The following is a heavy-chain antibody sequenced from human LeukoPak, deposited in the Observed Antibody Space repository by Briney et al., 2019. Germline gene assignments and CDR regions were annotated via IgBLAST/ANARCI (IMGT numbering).Heavy chain of an antibody. CDR1: GFTFSSYA. J-gene: IGHJ2*01. CDR2: ISGSGGIT. CDR3: AKVGSILVVRNWYFDL. Sequence: PGGSLRLSCAASGFTFSSYAMSWVRQAPGKGLEWVSTISGSGGITYYADSVKGRFTISRDNSKNTLYLQMTSLRAEDTAVYFCAKVGSILVVRNWYFDLWGRGTLVTVSS. D-gene: IGHD2-15*01. V-gene: IGHV3-23*01.